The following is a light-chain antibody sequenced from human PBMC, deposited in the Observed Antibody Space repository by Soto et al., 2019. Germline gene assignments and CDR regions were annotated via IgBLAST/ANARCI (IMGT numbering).Light chain of an antibody. CDR2: GAS. V-gene: IGKV1-39*01. Sequence: DLQMTQSPSFLSASVGDRVTVTCRASQSVGTHLHWYQQKSGKAPKLLIYGASTLQSGVSSRFSGSGSGTDFTLTITSLQPDDFAVYCCQQSHTSPRTFGQGTRLDIK. CDR3: QQSHTSPRT. J-gene: IGKJ2*01. CDR1: QSVGTH.